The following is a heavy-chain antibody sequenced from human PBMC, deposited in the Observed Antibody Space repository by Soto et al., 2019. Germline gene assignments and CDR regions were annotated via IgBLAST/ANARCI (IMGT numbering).Heavy chain of an antibody. J-gene: IGHJ6*02. CDR2: ISYDGSNK. V-gene: IGHV3-30*18. Sequence: QVQLVESGGGVVQPGRSLRLSCAASGFTFSSYGMHWVRQAPGKGLEWVAVISYDGSNKYYADSVKGRFTISRDNSKNTLYLEMNSLRAEDTAVYYCAKDVLRFLEWLAVCGMDVWGQGTTVTVSS. CDR1: GFTFSSYG. D-gene: IGHD3-3*01. CDR3: AKDVLRFLEWLAVCGMDV.